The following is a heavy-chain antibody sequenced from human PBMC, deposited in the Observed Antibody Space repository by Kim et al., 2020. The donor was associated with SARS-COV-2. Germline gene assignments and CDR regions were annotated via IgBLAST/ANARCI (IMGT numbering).Heavy chain of an antibody. D-gene: IGHD4-17*01. CDR2: ISGSGRST. CDR3: AKELRVTTETTGGDVFNF. J-gene: IGHJ4*02. Sequence: GGSLRLSCVASGFPFTTYTMNWVRQAPGKGLEWVSGISGSGRSTYYADSVKGRFTVSRDNSKNTLYLQMNRLRVEDTAVYYCAKELRVTTETTGGDVFNFWGQGTLVTVSS. V-gene: IGHV3-23*01. CDR1: GFPFTTYT.